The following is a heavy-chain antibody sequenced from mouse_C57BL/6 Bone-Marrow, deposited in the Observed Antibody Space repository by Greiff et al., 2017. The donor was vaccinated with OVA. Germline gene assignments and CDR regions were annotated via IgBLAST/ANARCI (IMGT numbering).Heavy chain of an antibody. CDR1: GYTLTSYW. D-gene: IGHD1-1*01. J-gene: IGHJ1*03. Sequence: QVQLQQPGAELVMPGASVKLSCKASGYTLTSYWMHWVKQRPGQGLEWIGEIDPSDSYTNYNQKFKGKSTLTVDKSSSTAYMQLSSLTSEDSTDRGATHWYFDVWGTGTTVTVSS. CDR2: IDPSDSYT. CDR3: THWYFDV. V-gene: IGHV1-69*01.